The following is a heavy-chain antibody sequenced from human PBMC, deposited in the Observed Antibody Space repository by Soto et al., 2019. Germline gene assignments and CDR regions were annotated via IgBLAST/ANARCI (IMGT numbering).Heavy chain of an antibody. CDR3: ARHSGGVSYYYDSSGYYSNWFDP. D-gene: IGHD3-22*01. CDR2: IYYSGST. Sequence: PSETLSLTCTVSGGSISSSSYYWGWIRQPPGKGLEWIGSIYYSGSTYYNLSLMIRVTISVDTSKNHFSLKLISVTAADTSVYYCARHSGGVSYYYDSSGYYSNWFDPWGQGTLVTVSS. V-gene: IGHV4-39*01. J-gene: IGHJ5*02. CDR1: GGSISSSSYY.